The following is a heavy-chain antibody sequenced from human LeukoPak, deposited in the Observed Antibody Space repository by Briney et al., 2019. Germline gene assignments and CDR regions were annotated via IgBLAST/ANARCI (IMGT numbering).Heavy chain of an antibody. CDR2: INPNTGGT. D-gene: IGHD5-18*01. CDR3: ARDRIQLWLSYYYFGMDV. Sequence: ASVKVSCKASGYTFTGHYMYWVRQAPGQGLEWMGWINPNTGGTNYAQKLQGRVTMTRDTSISTAYMELNRLRYDDTAVYFCARDRIQLWLSYYYFGMDVWGQGTTVTVSS. CDR1: GYTFTGHY. V-gene: IGHV1-2*02. J-gene: IGHJ6*02.